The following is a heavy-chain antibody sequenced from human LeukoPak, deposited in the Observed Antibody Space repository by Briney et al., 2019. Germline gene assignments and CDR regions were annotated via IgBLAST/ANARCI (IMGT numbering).Heavy chain of an antibody. CDR3: ARDRRGLYYDSSGYVVN. CDR2: INWNGGST. V-gene: IGHV3-20*04. Sequence: GGSLRLSCAASGFTFDDYGMSWVRQAPGKGLEWVSGINWNGGSTGYAGSVKGRFTISRDNAKNSLYLQMNSLRAEDTALYYCARDRRGLYYDSSGYVVNWGQGTLVTVSS. CDR1: GFTFDDYG. D-gene: IGHD3-22*01. J-gene: IGHJ4*02.